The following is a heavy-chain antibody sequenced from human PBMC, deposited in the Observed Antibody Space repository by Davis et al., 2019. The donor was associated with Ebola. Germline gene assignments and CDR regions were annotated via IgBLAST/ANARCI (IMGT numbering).Heavy chain of an antibody. CDR2: MNPNSGNT. CDR3: ARTRYGDYGYFDL. J-gene: IGHJ2*01. Sequence: AASVKVSCKASGYTFIDYDINWVRQATGQGLEWMGWMNPNSGNTGYAQKFQGRVTMTRNTSISTAYMELRSLRSDDTAVYYCARTRYGDYGYFDLWGRGTLVTVSS. D-gene: IGHD4-17*01. V-gene: IGHV1-8*01. CDR1: GYTFIDYD.